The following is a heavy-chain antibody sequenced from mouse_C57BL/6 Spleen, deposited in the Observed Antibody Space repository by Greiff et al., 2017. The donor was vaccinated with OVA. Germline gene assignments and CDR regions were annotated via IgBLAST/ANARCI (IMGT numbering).Heavy chain of an antibody. CDR1: GFNIKNTY. J-gene: IGHJ1*03. Sequence: VQLKESVAELVRPGASVKLSCTASGFNIKNTYMHWVKQRPEQGLEWIGRIDPANGNTKYAPKFQGKATITADTSSNTAYLQLSSLTSEDTAIYYCARAYYSTYWYFDVWGTGTTVTVSS. CDR3: ARAYYSTYWYFDV. CDR2: IDPANGNT. V-gene: IGHV14-3*01. D-gene: IGHD2-5*01.